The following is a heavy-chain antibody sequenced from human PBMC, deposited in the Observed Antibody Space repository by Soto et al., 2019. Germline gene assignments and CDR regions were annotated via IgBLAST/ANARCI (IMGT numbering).Heavy chain of an antibody. Sequence: SGPMLVNPTHTLTLTCTFSGFSLNTGGVGVGGIRQPPGKALEWLSLIYWNDDQRYSPSLKSRLTITKDTSRNQVVLTMTNMDPVATATYYCARDTSGWRWLPDVWGQGTTVTVSS. J-gene: IGHJ6*02. V-gene: IGHV2-5*01. D-gene: IGHD2-21*01. CDR2: IYWNDDQ. CDR1: GFSLNTGGVG. CDR3: ARDTSGWRWLPDV.